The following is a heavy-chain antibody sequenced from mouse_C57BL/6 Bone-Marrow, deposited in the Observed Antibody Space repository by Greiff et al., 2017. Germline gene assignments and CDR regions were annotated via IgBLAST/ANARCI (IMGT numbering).Heavy chain of an antibody. V-gene: IGHV8-8*01. CDR3: ARMRAYDGHPAY. D-gene: IGHD2-3*01. J-gene: IGHJ3*01. CDR1: GFSLSTFGMG. Sequence: QVTLKESGPGILQPSQTLSLTCSFSGFSLSTFGMGVGWIRQPAGKGLEWLAHILWDDDKYYNPALKSRPTISKDTSKNQVFLKIANVDTADTATYYCARMRAYDGHPAYWGQGTLVTVSA. CDR2: ILWDDDK.